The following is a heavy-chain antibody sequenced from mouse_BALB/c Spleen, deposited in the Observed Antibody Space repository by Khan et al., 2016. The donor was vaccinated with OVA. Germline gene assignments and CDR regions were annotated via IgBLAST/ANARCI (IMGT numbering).Heavy chain of an antibody. Sequence: EVQLVESGPGLVKPSQSLSLTCTVTGYSITSDYAWNWIRQFPGNKLEWMGYISSTGSTSYNPSLKSRISITRDTSKNQFFLQLKSVTTEDTATYYCGRTLYYWYGYALDWLGSGNSGTVSS. CDR1: GYSITSDYA. J-gene: IGHJ4*01. V-gene: IGHV3-2*02. D-gene: IGHD2-14*01. CDR3: GRTLYYWYGYALDW. CDR2: ISSTGST.